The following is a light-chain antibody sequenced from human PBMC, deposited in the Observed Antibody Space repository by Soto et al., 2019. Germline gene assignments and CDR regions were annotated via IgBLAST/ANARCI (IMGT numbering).Light chain of an antibody. Sequence: EIVLTQSPGTLSLSPGERATLSCRASHSVTSDYLAWYQQKPGQAPRLLIYGATKRATGIPDRFSGSGSGTDFTLTISRLEAEDFAVYYCQQYNNWPWTFGQGTKVEIK. CDR1: HSVTSDY. V-gene: IGKV3-20*01. CDR2: GAT. CDR3: QQYNNWPWT. J-gene: IGKJ1*01.